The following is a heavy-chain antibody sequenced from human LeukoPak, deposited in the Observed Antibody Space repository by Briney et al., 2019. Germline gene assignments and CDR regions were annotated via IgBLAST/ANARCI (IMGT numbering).Heavy chain of an antibody. V-gene: IGHV1-2*02. CDR1: GYTFTGYY. Sequence: ASVKVSCKASGYTFTGYYMHWVRQAPGQGLEWMGWINPNSGGTNYAQKFQSRVTMTRDTSIRTAYMDLTRLRSDDTAVYYCVRDGGYSSGWYDYWGQGALVSVSS. J-gene: IGHJ4*02. CDR3: VRDGGYSSGWYDY. CDR2: INPNSGGT. D-gene: IGHD6-19*01.